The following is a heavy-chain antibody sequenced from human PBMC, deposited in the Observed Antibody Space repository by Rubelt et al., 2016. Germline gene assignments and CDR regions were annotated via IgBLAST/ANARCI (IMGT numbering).Heavy chain of an antibody. Sequence: QVQLQESGPGLVRPSETLSLTRTVSGGSISTYYWSWIRQPPGKGLEWIGYIYYKGSTNYNPSLTSRVTISVDTSKNQFSLKLSSVTAADTAVYYCARERYGDYAAPYYFDYWGQGILVTVSS. CDR1: GGSISTYY. J-gene: IGHJ4*02. CDR2: IYYKGST. CDR3: ARERYGDYAAPYYFDY. D-gene: IGHD4-17*01. V-gene: IGHV4-59*01.